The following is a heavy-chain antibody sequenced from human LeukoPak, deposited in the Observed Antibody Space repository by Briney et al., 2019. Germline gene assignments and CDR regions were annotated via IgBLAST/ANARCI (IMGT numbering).Heavy chain of an antibody. V-gene: IGHV1-8*01. J-gene: IGHJ6*02. CDR1: GGTFGDHS. Sequence: ASVKVSCKAPGGTFGDHSLSWVRQATGQGLEWMGWMNPNSGNTRYAQKVQGRITMTGDTSISTAYMELSSLRSEDTAVYYCARGPSLVRGVIMPGSVGGMDVWGQGTTVTVSS. D-gene: IGHD3-10*01. CDR2: MNPNSGNT. CDR3: ARGPSLVRGVIMPGSVGGMDV.